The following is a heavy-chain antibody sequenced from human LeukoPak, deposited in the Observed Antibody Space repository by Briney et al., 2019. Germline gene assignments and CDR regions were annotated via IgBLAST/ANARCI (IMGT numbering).Heavy chain of an antibody. CDR2: IKQDGSEK. Sequence: GGSLRLSCAASGFTFSSYWMTWVPQAPGKGLEWVANIKQDGSEKYYVDSVKGRFTISRDNAKNSLYLQMNSLRAEDTAVYYCARDRISQAAAGTPFDYWGQGTLVTVSS. CDR1: GFTFSSYW. J-gene: IGHJ4*02. V-gene: IGHV3-7*05. CDR3: ARDRISQAAAGTPFDY. D-gene: IGHD6-13*01.